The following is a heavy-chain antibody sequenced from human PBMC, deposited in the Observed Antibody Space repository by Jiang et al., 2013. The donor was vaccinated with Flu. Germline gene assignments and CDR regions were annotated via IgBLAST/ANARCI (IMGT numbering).Heavy chain of an antibody. D-gene: IGHD3-22*01. V-gene: IGHV4-39*01. CDR3: ARRELYDSSDSPPESENWFDP. Sequence: GPGLVKPSETLSLTCAVSGGSISSSSYYWGWIRQPPGKGLEWIGSIYYSGSTYYNPSLKSRVTISVDTSKNQFSLKLSSVTAADTAVYYCARRELYDSSDSPPESENWFDPWGQGTLVTVSS. CDR2: IYYSGST. CDR1: GGSISSSSYY. J-gene: IGHJ5*02.